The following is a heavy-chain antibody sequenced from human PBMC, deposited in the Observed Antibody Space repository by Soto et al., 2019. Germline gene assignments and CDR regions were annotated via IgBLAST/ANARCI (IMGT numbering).Heavy chain of an antibody. CDR1: GGSISSYY. D-gene: IGHD6-19*01. V-gene: IGHV4-59*08. J-gene: IGHJ5*02. Sequence: SETLSLTCTVSGGSISSYYWSWIRQPPGKGLEWIGYIYYTGTTNYNPSLKSRVTISVDTSKNQFSLKLSSVTAADTAVYYCARSSAVAGLGWFDPWGQGTLVTVSS. CDR2: IYYTGTT. CDR3: ARSSAVAGLGWFDP.